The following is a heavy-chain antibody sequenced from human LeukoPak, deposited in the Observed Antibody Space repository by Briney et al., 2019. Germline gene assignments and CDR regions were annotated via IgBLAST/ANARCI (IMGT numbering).Heavy chain of an antibody. CDR3: ARAFRARYFDL. V-gene: IGHV4-39*01. CDR1: GGSITTSSYY. J-gene: IGHJ2*01. Sequence: KPSETLSLTCTVSGGSITTSSYYWGWTRQHPGEGLEWIGIIYYSGSTYDNPSLKGRVTISVDTSKNQFSLKLSSVTAADTAVYYCARAFRARYFDLWGRGTLVTVSS. CDR2: IYYSGST. D-gene: IGHD2/OR15-2a*01.